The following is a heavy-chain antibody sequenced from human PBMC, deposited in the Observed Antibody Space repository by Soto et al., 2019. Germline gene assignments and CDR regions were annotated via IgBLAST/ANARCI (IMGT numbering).Heavy chain of an antibody. D-gene: IGHD3-10*02. CDR3: ARDQSGIGYYVDWFDP. J-gene: IGHJ5*02. CDR1: GYTFTSYA. Sequence: ASVKVSGKASGYTFTSYAMHWVRQAPGQRLEWMGWINAGNGNTYYSQNFKDRVTFTRDTIATTVFMELTSLTSEDTAVYYCARDQSGIGYYVDWFDPWGQGTLVTVSS. CDR2: INAGNGNT. V-gene: IGHV1-3*01.